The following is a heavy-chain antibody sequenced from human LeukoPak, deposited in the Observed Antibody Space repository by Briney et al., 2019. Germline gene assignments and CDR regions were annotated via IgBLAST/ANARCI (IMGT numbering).Heavy chain of an antibody. D-gene: IGHD2-21*02. CDR2: IYPNSGGS. J-gene: IGHJ5*02. CDR1: GYTFTDYI. Sequence: ASVKVSCKASGYTFTDYILHWVRQAPGQGLEWMGRIYPNSGGSNYAQRFQGRVTMTWDTSIATVYMQLSRLTSDDTAVYYCARDWWGPDRTPAANWFDPWGQGTLVTVSS. CDR3: ARDWWGPDRTPAANWFDP. V-gene: IGHV1-2*06.